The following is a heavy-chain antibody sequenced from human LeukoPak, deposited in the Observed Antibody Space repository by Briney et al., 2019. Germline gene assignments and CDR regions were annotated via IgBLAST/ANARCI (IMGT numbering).Heavy chain of an antibody. J-gene: IGHJ4*01. Sequence: SETLSLTCAVYGGSFSGYYWSWIRQPPGKGLEWIGEINHSGSTNYNPSLKSRVTMSVDTSKNQFSLRISSVNAADTAVYYCARDILATSIAAPYYWGRGTLVTVSS. CDR1: GGSFSGYY. D-gene: IGHD6-13*01. CDR2: INHSGST. V-gene: IGHV4-34*01. CDR3: ARDILATSIAAPYY.